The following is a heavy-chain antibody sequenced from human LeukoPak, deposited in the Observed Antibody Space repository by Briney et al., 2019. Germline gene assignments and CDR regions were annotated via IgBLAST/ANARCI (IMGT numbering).Heavy chain of an antibody. CDR2: INPNSGGT. J-gene: IGHJ3*02. Sequence: GASVKVSCKASGYTFTGYYMQWVRQAPGQGLEWMGWINPNSGGTNYAQKFQGRVTMTRDTSISTAYMELSRLRSEDTAVYYCAREDPDMGAHDAFDIWGQGTMVTVSS. CDR3: AREDPDMGAHDAFDI. CDR1: GYTFTGYY. V-gene: IGHV1-2*02. D-gene: IGHD1-26*01.